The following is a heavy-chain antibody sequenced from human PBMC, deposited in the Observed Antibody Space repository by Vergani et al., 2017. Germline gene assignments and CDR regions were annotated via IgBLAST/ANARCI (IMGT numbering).Heavy chain of an antibody. CDR3: ARVRDYDILTGAPYNWFDP. CDR2: IIPILGIA. Sequence: QVQLVQSGAEVKKPGSSVKVSCKASGGTFSSYTISWVRQAPGQGLEWMGRIIPILGIANYAQKRQGRVTMTTDTSTSTAYMELRSLRSDDTAVYYCARVRDYDILTGAPYNWFDPWGQGTLVTVSS. J-gene: IGHJ5*02. CDR1: GGTFSSYT. D-gene: IGHD3-9*01. V-gene: IGHV1-69*02.